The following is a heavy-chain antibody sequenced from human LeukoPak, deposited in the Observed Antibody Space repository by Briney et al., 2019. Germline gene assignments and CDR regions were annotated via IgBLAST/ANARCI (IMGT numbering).Heavy chain of an antibody. D-gene: IGHD2/OR15-2a*01. V-gene: IGHV3-48*01. Sequence: PGGSLRLSCAVSGFIFSDYSLNWVRQAPGKGLEWLSYIGGSTSTISYADSVKGRFTISRDNAKNSLYLQMDSLRAEDTAVYYCARDVNRGIDFWGQGILVAVSS. J-gene: IGHJ4*02. CDR2: IGGSTSTI. CDR1: GFIFSDYS. CDR3: ARDVNRGIDF.